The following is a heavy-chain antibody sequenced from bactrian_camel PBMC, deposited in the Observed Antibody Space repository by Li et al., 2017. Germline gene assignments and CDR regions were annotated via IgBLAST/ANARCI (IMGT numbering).Heavy chain of an antibody. J-gene: IGHJ4*01. CDR1: GFSFRGSS. CDR2: INSGSSKI. V-gene: IGHV3S37*01. D-gene: IGHD7*01. Sequence: HVQLVESGGGLVEPGGSLRVSCEASGFSFRGSSMTWVRQAPGKGLEWLGYINSGSSKIYYGDSVKGRFTISRDDGRNTLYLQLAGPKTEDTAMYYCTTAAVGRAPAEWGRGTQVTVS. CDR3: TTAAVGRAPAE.